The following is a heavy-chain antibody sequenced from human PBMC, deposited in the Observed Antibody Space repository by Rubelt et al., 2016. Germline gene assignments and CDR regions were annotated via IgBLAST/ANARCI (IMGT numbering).Heavy chain of an antibody. CDR3: ARDPLPVRGVIMTPTH. CDR1: GYTFTSYG. J-gene: IGHJ4*02. Sequence: QVQLVQSGAEVKKPGASVKVSCKASGYTFTSYGISWVRQAPGQGLEWMGWISAYNGNTNYAQKLPGRVTLTTEPATSTAYMGLRSLRSDDTAVYYCARDPLPVRGVIMTPTHWGQGTLVTVSS. V-gene: IGHV1-18*01. CDR2: ISAYNGNT. D-gene: IGHD3-10*01.